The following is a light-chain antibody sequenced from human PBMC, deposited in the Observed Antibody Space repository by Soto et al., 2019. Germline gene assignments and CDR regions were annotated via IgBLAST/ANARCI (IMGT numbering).Light chain of an antibody. CDR3: QQRSSWPWT. Sequence: EIVMTQSPATLSVSPGERATLSCRASQSISSNLAWYQQKPGQAPRLLMFRTSSRATGFPARFSGSGSGTDFTLTITSIEPEDFAVYYCQQRSSWPWTFGQATKLEIK. J-gene: IGKJ1*01. V-gene: IGKV3-11*01. CDR1: QSISSN. CDR2: RTS.